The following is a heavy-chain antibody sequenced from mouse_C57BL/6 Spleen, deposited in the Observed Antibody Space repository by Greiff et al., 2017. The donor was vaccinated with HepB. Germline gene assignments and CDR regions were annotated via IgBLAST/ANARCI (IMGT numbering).Heavy chain of an antibody. CDR2: IDPANGNT. J-gene: IGHJ4*01. CDR3: AGDYDYDGYYYAMDY. D-gene: IGHD2-4*01. CDR1: GFNIKNTY. Sequence: VQLKQSVAELVRPGASVKLSCTASGFNIKNTYMHWVKQRPEQGLEWIGRIDPANGNTKYAPKFQGKATITADTSSNTAYLQLSSLTSEDTAIYYCAGDYDYDGYYYAMDYWGQGTSVTVSS. V-gene: IGHV14-3*01.